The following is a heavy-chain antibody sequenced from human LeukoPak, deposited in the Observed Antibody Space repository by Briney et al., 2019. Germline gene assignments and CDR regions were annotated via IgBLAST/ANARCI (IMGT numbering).Heavy chain of an antibody. CDR3: ARPFSYYYDSSGLFDY. CDR2: ISSSGSTI. J-gene: IGHJ4*02. V-gene: IGHV3-11*01. Sequence: GGSLRLSCAASGFTFSDYYMSWIRQAPGKGLEWVSYISSSGSTIYYADSVKGRFTISRDNAKNSLYPQMNSLRAEDTAVYYCARPFSYYYDSSGLFDYWGQGTLVTVSS. CDR1: GFTFSDYY. D-gene: IGHD3-22*01.